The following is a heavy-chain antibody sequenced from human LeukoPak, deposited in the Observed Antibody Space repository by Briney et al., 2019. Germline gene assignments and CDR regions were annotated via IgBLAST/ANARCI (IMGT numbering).Heavy chain of an antibody. J-gene: IGHJ4*02. CDR3: ARVACSGGTCFDY. CDR2: ISSSSTYI. CDR1: GFTFSSYA. Sequence: GGSLRLSCAASGFTFSSYAMNWVRQAPGEGLEWVSSISSSSTYIYYPDSVKGRFTISRDNAKNSLYLQMNSLRAEDTAMYYCARVACSGGTCFDYWGQGALVTVSS. D-gene: IGHD2-15*01. V-gene: IGHV3-21*01.